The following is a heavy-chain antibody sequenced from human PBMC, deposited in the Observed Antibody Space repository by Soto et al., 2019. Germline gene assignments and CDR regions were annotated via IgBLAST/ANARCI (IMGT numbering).Heavy chain of an antibody. V-gene: IGHV3-21*01. CDR2: ISPSTSHI. D-gene: IGHD2-15*01. J-gene: IGHJ6*02. CDR3: SGCSGGACHQNYGMDV. Sequence: EVHLVESGGGLVKPGGSLRLSCALSGFTFSSCTMNWVRQAPGKGLEWVSSISPSTSHIYYADSVKGRFTISRDNAKNSLFLQMNSLRAEDTAVYYCSGCSGGACHQNYGMDVWGQGTTVTVSS. CDR1: GFTFSSCT.